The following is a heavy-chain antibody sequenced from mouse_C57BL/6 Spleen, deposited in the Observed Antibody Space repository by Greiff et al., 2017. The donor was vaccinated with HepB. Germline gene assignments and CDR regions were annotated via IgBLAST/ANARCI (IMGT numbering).Heavy chain of an antibody. CDR1: GYSITSGYY. V-gene: IGHV3-6*01. D-gene: IGHD2-1*01. CDR2: ISYDGSN. J-gene: IGHJ1*03. Sequence: EVKLMESGPGLVKPSQSLSLTCSVTGYSITSGYYWNWIRQFPGNKLEWMGYISYDGSNNYNPSLKNRISITRDTSKNQFFLKLNSVTTEDTATYYCARYYGTWYFDVWGTGTTVTVSS. CDR3: ARYYGTWYFDV.